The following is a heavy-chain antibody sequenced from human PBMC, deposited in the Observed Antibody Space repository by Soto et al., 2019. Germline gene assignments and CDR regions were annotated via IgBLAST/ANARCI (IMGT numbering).Heavy chain of an antibody. Sequence: QVQLGDSGGGVVQPGRSLRLSCAASGFTFSDYAMHWVRQAPGKGLQWVAFMSDDGRNTYHTDSVQGRFTISRDNSKNTLSLQLTSLRADDTAIYYCAKALGSLEYSSLPRLFDSWGQGTLVTVSS. J-gene: IGHJ4*02. D-gene: IGHD6-6*01. CDR2: MSDDGRNT. V-gene: IGHV3-30*10. CDR3: AKALGSLEYSSLPRLFDS. CDR1: GFTFSDYA.